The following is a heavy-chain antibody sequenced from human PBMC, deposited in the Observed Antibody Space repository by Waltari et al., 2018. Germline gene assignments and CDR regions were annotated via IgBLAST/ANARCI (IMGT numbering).Heavy chain of an antibody. CDR3: ARGGSMTTLYWFDP. J-gene: IGHJ5*02. D-gene: IGHD4-17*01. Sequence: QVQLQESGPGLVKPSETLSLTCAVSGYSISSGYYWGWIRQPPGKGLEWIGSIYHSGSTYYNPSLKSRVTISVDTSKNQVSLKLGSVTAADTAVYYCARGGSMTTLYWFDPWGQGTLVTVSS. CDR1: GYSISSGYY. CDR2: IYHSGST. V-gene: IGHV4-38-2*01.